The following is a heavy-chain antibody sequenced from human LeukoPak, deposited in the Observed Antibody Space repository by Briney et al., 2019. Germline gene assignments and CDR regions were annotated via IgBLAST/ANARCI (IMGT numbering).Heavy chain of an antibody. Sequence: GGSLRLSCAASGFIVSSNYMSWVRQAPGKGLEWVSVIYSGGSTYYADSVKGRFTISRDNSKNTLYLQMNSLRAEDTAVYYCARSQTGGTFDYWGQGALVTVSS. CDR3: ARSQTGGTFDY. CDR2: IYSGGST. CDR1: GFIVSSNY. V-gene: IGHV3-53*01. J-gene: IGHJ4*02. D-gene: IGHD1-26*01.